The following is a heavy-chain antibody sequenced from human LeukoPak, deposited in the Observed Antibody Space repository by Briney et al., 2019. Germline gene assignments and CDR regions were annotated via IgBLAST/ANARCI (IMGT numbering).Heavy chain of an antibody. CDR2: IYTSGST. D-gene: IGHD6-6*01. V-gene: IGHV4-4*07. Sequence: PSETLSLTCTVSGGSISRYYWSWIRQPAGKGLERIGRIYTSGSTNYNPSLKSRVTMSVDTSKNQFSLKLSSVTAADTAVYYCARDIQGIAAREDPNWFDSWGQGILVTVSS. CDR3: ARDIQGIAAREDPNWFDS. CDR1: GGSISRYY. J-gene: IGHJ5*01.